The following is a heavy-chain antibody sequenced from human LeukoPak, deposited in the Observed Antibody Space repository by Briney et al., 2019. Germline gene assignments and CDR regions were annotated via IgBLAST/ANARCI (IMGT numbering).Heavy chain of an antibody. CDR1: GFRFRNYG. D-gene: IGHD2/OR15-2a*01. V-gene: IGHV3-33*01. Sequence: GGSLRLSCVTSGFRFRNYGMHWVRQAPGKGLEWVVVIWYDGSNKYCAESVKGRFTISRDDSKNTLYLQMNSLRVEDTAVYYCATSLGEFTFANWGQGTLVTVSS. CDR2: IWYDGSNK. CDR3: ATSLGEFTFAN. J-gene: IGHJ4*02.